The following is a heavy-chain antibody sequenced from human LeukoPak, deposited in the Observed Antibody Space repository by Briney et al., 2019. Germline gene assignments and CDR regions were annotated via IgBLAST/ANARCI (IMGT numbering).Heavy chain of an antibody. CDR1: GFAFSNQA. Sequence: PGASLRLSCAASGFAFSNQAMGWVRQASGKGLVWVSAISDSGGSRYYADSVKGRFTISRDNSKNTLFLQMNSLRAEDTAVYYCVKDARRTSGWYFFDYWGQRTRVTVSS. CDR3: VKDARRTSGWYFFDY. D-gene: IGHD6-19*01. J-gene: IGHJ4*02. CDR2: ISDSGGSR. V-gene: IGHV3-23*01.